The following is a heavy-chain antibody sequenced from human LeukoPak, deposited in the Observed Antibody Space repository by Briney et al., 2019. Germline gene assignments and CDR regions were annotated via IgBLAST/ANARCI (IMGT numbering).Heavy chain of an antibody. CDR1: GGSISTYF. J-gene: IGHJ4*02. Sequence: SETLSLTCTVSGGSISTYFWSWIRQPPGKGLEWIGYIYYSGSTNYNPSLKSRVTTSVDTSKNQFSLKLTSVTAADTAVYYCARGPTGYSSSWIDYWGQGTLVTVSS. D-gene: IGHD6-13*01. V-gene: IGHV4-59*01. CDR2: IYYSGST. CDR3: ARGPTGYSSSWIDY.